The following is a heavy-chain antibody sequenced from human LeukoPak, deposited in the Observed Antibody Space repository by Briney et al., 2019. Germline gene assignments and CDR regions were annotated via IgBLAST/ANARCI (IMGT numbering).Heavy chain of an antibody. CDR2: FDPEDGGT. CDR1: GYTLTELS. J-gene: IGHJ4*02. D-gene: IGHD2-2*01. Sequence: ASVKVSCKVSGYTLTELSMHWLRQAPGKGLEWMGGFDPEDGGTIYAQKFQGRVTMTEDTSTDTAYMELSSLRSEDTAVYYCATDPRTDRCSSTSCYGGYWGQGTLVTVSS. CDR3: ATDPRTDRCSSTSCYGGY. V-gene: IGHV1-24*01.